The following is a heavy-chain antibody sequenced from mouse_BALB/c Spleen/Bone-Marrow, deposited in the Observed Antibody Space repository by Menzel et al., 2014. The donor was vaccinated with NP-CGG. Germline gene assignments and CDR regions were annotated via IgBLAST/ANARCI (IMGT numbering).Heavy chain of an antibody. CDR3: ARHAYYDQTEVSFVY. J-gene: IGHJ3*01. V-gene: IGHV5-9-2*01. CDR2: ISGGGSYT. D-gene: IGHD2-4*01. Sequence: EVHLVESGGGLVKSGGSLKLSCAASGFTFSKYGMSWVRQTPEKRLEWVATISGGGSYTFYSDSVKGRFTISRDNAKNNLYLQLSSLRSEDTALYYCARHAYYDQTEVSFVYWGQGTLVTVSA. CDR1: GFTFSKYG.